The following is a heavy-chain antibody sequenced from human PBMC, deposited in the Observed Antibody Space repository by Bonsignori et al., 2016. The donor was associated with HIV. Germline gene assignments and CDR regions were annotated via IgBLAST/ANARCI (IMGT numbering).Heavy chain of an antibody. CDR3: AKGSRDFWSAYYSSYYYMDV. D-gene: IGHD3-3*01. J-gene: IGHJ6*03. CDR1: GFTFSSCA. V-gene: IGHV3-23*01. CDR2: ISGSGSMT. Sequence: GESLKISCAASGFTFSSCAMTWVRQAPGKGPEWVSSISGSGSMTYYSESVKGRFTISRDNSKNTLFLQMNSLRVEDTAVYYCAKGSRDFWSAYYSSYYYMDVWAKGTRVTVSS.